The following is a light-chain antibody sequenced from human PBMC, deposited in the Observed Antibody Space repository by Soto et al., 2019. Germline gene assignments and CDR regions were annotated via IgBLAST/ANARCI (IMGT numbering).Light chain of an antibody. CDR1: QGISNN. J-gene: IGKJ1*01. CDR3: QKYDSAPLT. Sequence: DIQMTQSPSSLSVSVGDSVTITCRASQGISNNLAWYQQKPGKVPKLLIYGASTLQSGVPSRFSGSRSGTDFTLTISSLQPEDVATYYCQKYDSAPLTFGQGTKVDFK. V-gene: IGKV1-27*01. CDR2: GAS.